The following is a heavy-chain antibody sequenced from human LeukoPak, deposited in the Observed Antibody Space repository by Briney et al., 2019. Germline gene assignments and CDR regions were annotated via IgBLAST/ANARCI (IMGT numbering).Heavy chain of an antibody. CDR1: GYTFTCYY. V-gene: IGHV1-2*02. Sequence: GASVTVSFKASGYTFTCYYMHLVRQAPAQGLEWMGWINPNSGGTNYAQKFQGRVTMTRDTSISTAYLELSRLRSDDTAVYYCARGWYYDFWSGYSSEPANWFDPWGQGTLVTVSS. J-gene: IGHJ5*02. D-gene: IGHD3-3*01. CDR3: ARGWYYDFWSGYSSEPANWFDP. CDR2: INPNSGGT.